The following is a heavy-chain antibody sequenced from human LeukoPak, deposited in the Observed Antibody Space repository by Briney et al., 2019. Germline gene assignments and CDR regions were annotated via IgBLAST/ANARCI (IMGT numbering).Heavy chain of an antibody. CDR1: GFTFSSYA. CDR3: ARLNGGN. Sequence: GGSLRLSCAASGFTFSSYAMHWVRQAPGKGLEWVAVISYDGSNKYYADSVKGRFTISRDNYKNTLYLQMNSLRAEDTAVYYCARLNGGNWGQGTLVTVSS. D-gene: IGHD1-1*01. J-gene: IGHJ4*02. CDR2: ISYDGSNK. V-gene: IGHV3-30-3*01.